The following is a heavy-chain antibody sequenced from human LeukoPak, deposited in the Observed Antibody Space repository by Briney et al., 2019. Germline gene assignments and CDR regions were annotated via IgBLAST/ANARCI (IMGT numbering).Heavy chain of an antibody. CDR2: ISGSDGST. D-gene: IGHD6-13*01. Sequence: GGSLRLSCATSGFTFSGYAMSWVRQAPGKGLEWVSGISGSDGSTYYADSVKGRFTISRDNSKDTLYVQMNSLRTEDTAVYYCARGAYSSSWSFSPWGQGTLVTVFS. CDR3: ARGAYSSSWSFSP. J-gene: IGHJ5*02. V-gene: IGHV3-23*01. CDR1: GFTFSGYA.